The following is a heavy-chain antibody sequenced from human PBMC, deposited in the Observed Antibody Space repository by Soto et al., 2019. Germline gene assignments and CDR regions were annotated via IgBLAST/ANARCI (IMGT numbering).Heavy chain of an antibody. CDR3: AKAQNPGIAAAGTMGDDY. Sequence: PGGSLRLSCAASGFTSSSYAMSWVRQAPGKGLEWVSAISGSGGSTYYADSVKGRFTISRDNSKNTLYLQMNSLRAEDTAVYYCAKAQNPGIAAAGTMGDDYWGQGTLVTVSS. CDR2: ISGSGGST. D-gene: IGHD6-13*01. J-gene: IGHJ4*02. V-gene: IGHV3-23*01. CDR1: GFTSSSYA.